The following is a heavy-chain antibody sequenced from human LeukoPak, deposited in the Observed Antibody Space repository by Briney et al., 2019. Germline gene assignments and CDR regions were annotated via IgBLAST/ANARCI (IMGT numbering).Heavy chain of an antibody. CDR1: GYTFTGYY. D-gene: IGHD3-16*01. J-gene: IGHJ6*03. Sequence: GASVKVSCKASGYTFTGYYIHWVRQAPGQGLEWMGWINPNSGDTNYAQKFQGRVTMTRDTSISTAYMELSRLRSDDTAVYYCARDRGNYGPYYYMDVWGKGTTATVSS. V-gene: IGHV1-2*02. CDR3: ARDRGNYGPYYYMDV. CDR2: INPNSGDT.